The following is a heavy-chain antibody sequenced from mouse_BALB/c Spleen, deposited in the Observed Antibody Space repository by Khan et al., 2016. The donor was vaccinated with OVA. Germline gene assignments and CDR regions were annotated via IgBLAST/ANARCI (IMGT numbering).Heavy chain of an antibody. V-gene: IGHV1-5*01. CDR2: IYPGNSDT. Sequence: VQLKQSGTVLARPGASVKMSCKASGYTFTSYWMHWVKQRPGQGLEWIGAIYPGNSDTNYNQKFKGKAKLTAVTSTSTAYLELNSLTNEDSAVYYCTRIGFGGYGGCDYWGQGTTLTVSS. J-gene: IGHJ2*01. CDR3: TRIGFGGYGGCDY. CDR1: GYTFTSYW. D-gene: IGHD1-1*02.